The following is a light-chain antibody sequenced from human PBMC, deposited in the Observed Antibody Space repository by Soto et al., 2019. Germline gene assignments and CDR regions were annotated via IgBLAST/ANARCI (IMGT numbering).Light chain of an antibody. V-gene: IGKV3-15*01. J-gene: IGKJ1*01. CDR1: QSVSSN. CDR3: QQYNNWQGT. CDR2: GAS. Sequence: EIVMTQSPATLSVSPGERATLSCRASQSVSSNLAWYQQKPGQAPRLLIYGASTRATGIPARFSGSGSGTEFTLTISRLQSEDFAVYYCQQYNNWQGTFGQGTKVEIK.